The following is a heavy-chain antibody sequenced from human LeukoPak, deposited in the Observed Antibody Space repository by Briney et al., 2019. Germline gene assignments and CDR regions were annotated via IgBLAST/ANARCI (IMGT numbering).Heavy chain of an antibody. Sequence: AGGSLRLSCAASGFTFSSYAMSWVRQAPGKGLEWVSAISGSGGSTYYADSVKGRFTISRDNSKNTLYLQMNSLRAEDTAVYYCAKYPNFYGDYFDYWGQGTLVTVSS. CDR2: ISGSGGST. CDR3: AKYPNFYGDYFDY. V-gene: IGHV3-23*01. J-gene: IGHJ4*02. CDR1: GFTFSSYA. D-gene: IGHD4-17*01.